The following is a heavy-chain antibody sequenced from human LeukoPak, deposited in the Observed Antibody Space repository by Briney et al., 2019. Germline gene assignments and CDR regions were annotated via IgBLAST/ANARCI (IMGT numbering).Heavy chain of an antibody. V-gene: IGHV1-8*01. CDR2: MNPNSGNT. CDR1: GYTFTSYD. CDR3: ARGGGYSYGHGQDYYMDV. D-gene: IGHD5-18*01. Sequence: GASVKVSCKASGYTFTSYDINWVRQATGQGLEWMGWMNPNSGNTGYAQKFQGRVTITRNTSISTAYMELSSLRSEDTAVYYCARGGGYSYGHGQDYYMDVWGKGTTVTVSS. J-gene: IGHJ6*03.